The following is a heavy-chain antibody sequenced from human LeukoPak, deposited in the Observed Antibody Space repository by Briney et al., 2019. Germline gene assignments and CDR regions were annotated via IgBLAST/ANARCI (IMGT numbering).Heavy chain of an antibody. D-gene: IGHD1-26*01. V-gene: IGHV4-59*12. J-gene: IGHJ1*01. CDR3: ARSGAHTAEYFQH. CDR1: GGSISSYY. CDR2: IYYSGST. Sequence: SETLSLTCTVSGGSISSYYWSWIRQPPGKGLEWIGYIYYSGSTNYNPSLKSRVTISVDTSKNQFSLKLSSVTAADTAVYYCARSGAHTAEYFQHWGQGTLVTVSS.